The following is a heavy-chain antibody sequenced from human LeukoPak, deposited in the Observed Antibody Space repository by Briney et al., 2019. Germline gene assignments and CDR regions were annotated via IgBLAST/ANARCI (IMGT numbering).Heavy chain of an antibody. CDR3: ARGEDGTGDYRPTYFDS. J-gene: IGHJ4*02. CDR1: GGSFSDYF. D-gene: IGHD4-17*01. CDR2: INHGGGT. Sequence: PSETLSLTCAVYGGSFSDYFWNWIRQPPGKGLEWIGEINHGGGTRYNPSLKSRATISVDTSKNQFSLNLTSVTAADTAVYYCARGEDGTGDYRPTYFDSWGQGTLVTVSS. V-gene: IGHV4-34*01.